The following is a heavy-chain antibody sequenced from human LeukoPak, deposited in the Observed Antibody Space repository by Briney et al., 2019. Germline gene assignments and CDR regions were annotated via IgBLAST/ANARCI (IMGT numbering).Heavy chain of an antibody. J-gene: IGHJ4*02. CDR2: LNGGRA. V-gene: IGHV3-23*01. Sequence: AGSLRLSCVASGFTFSNYAMSWVRQAPGKGLEWIAALNGGRAFFQDSVRGRFTISRDNSKDTLYLQLNSLRGDDTAVYYCVKEVTGYGYFDYWGRGTLVTVSS. CDR3: VKEVTGYGYFDY. D-gene: IGHD2-2*03. CDR1: GFTFSNYA.